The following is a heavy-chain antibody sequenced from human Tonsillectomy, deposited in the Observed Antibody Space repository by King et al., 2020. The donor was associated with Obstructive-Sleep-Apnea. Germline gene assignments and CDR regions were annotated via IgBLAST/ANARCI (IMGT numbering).Heavy chain of an antibody. CDR2: INHSGSP. J-gene: IGHJ4*02. V-gene: IGHV4-34*01. CDR3: ARGYYGSGGSGY. CDR1: GGSFSGYH. Sequence: HVQLQQWGAGLLKPSETLSLTCAVYGGSFSGYHWTWIRQPPGKGLEWIGEINHSGSPNYNPSLKSGVTISVDTSKNQFSLKLTSVTAADTALYYCARGYYGSGGSGYWGQGTLVTVSS. D-gene: IGHD3-10*01.